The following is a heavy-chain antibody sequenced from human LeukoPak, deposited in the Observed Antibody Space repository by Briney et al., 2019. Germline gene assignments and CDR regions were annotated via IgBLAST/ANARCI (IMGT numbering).Heavy chain of an antibody. CDR3: AKPLRIVGATSLFDY. CDR1: GFTFSSYG. CDR2: IRYDGSNK. D-gene: IGHD1-26*01. J-gene: IGHJ4*02. Sequence: GGSLRLSCAASGFTFSSYGMHWVRQAPGKGLEWVAVIRYDGSNKYYADSVKGRFTISRDNSKNTLYLQMNSLRAEDTAVYYCAKPLRIVGATSLFDYWGQGTLFTVSS. V-gene: IGHV3-30*02.